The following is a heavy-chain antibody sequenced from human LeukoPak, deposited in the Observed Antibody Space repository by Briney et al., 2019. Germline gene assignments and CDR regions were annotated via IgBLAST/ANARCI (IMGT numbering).Heavy chain of an antibody. J-gene: IGHJ5*02. Sequence: PSETLSLTCSVSGGSITSGGFYWSWIRQHPGQGLGWIGYIHNSGSTYYNPSLQSRAIISLDTSKSQFSLQLNSVTAADTAVYYCARGGSAAAGTMAWFDPWGQGTLVTVSS. CDR3: ARGGSAAAGTMAWFDP. CDR2: IHNSGST. V-gene: IGHV4-31*03. D-gene: IGHD6-13*01. CDR1: GGSITSGGFY.